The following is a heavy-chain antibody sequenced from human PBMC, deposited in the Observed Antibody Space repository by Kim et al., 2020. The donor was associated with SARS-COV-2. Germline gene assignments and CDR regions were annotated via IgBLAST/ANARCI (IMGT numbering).Heavy chain of an antibody. D-gene: IGHD3-16*01. Sequence: GGSLRLSCAASGFSVSNNYMNWVRQAPGKGLEWVSIIYSGGQTYYADFVEGRFTISRDSSKNTLFLQMNGLRAADTGKYYCVREKGGLLDYWGQGTLVTVS. V-gene: IGHV3-53*01. J-gene: IGHJ4*02. CDR3: VREKGGLLDY. CDR2: IYSGGQT. CDR1: GFSVSNNY.